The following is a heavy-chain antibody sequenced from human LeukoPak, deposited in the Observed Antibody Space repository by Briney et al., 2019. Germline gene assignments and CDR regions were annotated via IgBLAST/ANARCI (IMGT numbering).Heavy chain of an antibody. CDR1: GFTFSSYW. J-gene: IGHJ4*02. D-gene: IGHD3-22*01. Sequence: GGSLRLSCAASGFTFSSYWMSWIRQAPGKGLEWVSYISSSGSTIYYADSVKGRFTISRDNAKNSLYLQMNSLRAEDTAVYYCARAQNYYAISGYYGGSYFDYWGQGTLVTVSS. CDR3: ARAQNYYAISGYYGGSYFDY. V-gene: IGHV3-11*01. CDR2: ISSSGSTI.